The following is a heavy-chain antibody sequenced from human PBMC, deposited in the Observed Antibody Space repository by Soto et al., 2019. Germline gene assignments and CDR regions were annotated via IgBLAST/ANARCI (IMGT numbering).Heavy chain of an antibody. V-gene: IGHV1-18*01. Sequence: ASVKVSCKASGYTFTSYGISWVRQAPGQGLEWMGWISAYNGNTNYAQKLQGRVTMTTDTSTSTAYMELRSLRSDDTAVYYCARTPITMIVVVHPEMDYYGMDVWGQGTTVTVSS. D-gene: IGHD3-22*01. CDR3: ARTPITMIVVVHPEMDYYGMDV. CDR1: GYTFTSYG. CDR2: ISAYNGNT. J-gene: IGHJ6*02.